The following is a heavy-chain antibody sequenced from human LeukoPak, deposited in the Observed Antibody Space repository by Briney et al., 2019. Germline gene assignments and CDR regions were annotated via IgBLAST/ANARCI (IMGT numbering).Heavy chain of an antibody. CDR2: IRKKGFGGTT. V-gene: IGHV3-49*04. CDR1: GFTFGDYA. D-gene: IGHD2-8*01. J-gene: IGHJ4*02. CDR3: ARANCVNGVCYHFDY. Sequence: GGSLRLSCTASGFTFGDYAMSWVRQAPGKGLEWVGFIRKKGFGGTTEYAASVKGRFTISRDGSNSVAYLQMNSLKTEDTAVYYCARANCVNGVCYHFDYWGQGTLVTVSS.